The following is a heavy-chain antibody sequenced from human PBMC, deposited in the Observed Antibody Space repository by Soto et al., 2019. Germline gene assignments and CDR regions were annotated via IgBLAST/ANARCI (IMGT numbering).Heavy chain of an antibody. CDR3: ASGFFEYSGYGLVFFDI. V-gene: IGHV1-46*03. J-gene: IGHJ3*02. D-gene: IGHD5-12*01. CDR1: GYTFINYY. CDR2: INPSGGST. Sequence: ASVKVSCKASGYTFINYYMHWVRQAPGQGLEWMGIINPSGGSTRYAQKFQGRVTMTRDTSTRTVYMELSSLRSEDTAVYYSASGFFEYSGYGLVFFDILGQGAMFTVSS.